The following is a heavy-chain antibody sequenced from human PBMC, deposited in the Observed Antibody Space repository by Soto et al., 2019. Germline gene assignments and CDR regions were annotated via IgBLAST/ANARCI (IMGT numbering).Heavy chain of an antibody. V-gene: IGHV5-10-1*01. CDR1: GYSFTSYW. CDR2: IDPSDSYT. J-gene: IGHJ6*02. CDR3: ASYSSSPGNYYGMDV. Sequence: PGESLKISCKGSGYSFTSYWISWVRQMPGKGLEWMGRIDPSDSYTNYSPSFQGHVTISADKSISTAYLQWSSLKASDTATYYCASYSSSPGNYYGMDVWGQGTTVTVSS. D-gene: IGHD6-6*01.